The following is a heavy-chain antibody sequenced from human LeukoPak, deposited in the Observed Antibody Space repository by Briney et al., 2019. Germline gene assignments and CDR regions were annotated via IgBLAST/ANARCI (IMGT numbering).Heavy chain of an antibody. CDR3: ARHPAIGGWYRA. CDR2: IYYSGST. D-gene: IGHD6-19*01. V-gene: IGHV4-39*01. Sequence: SETLSLTCTVSGGSISSSSYYWGWIRQPPGKGLGWIGSIYYSGSTYYNPSLKSRVTISVDTSKNQFSLKLSSVTAADTAVYYCARHPAIGGWYRAWGQGTLVTVSS. CDR1: GGSISSSSYY. J-gene: IGHJ5*02.